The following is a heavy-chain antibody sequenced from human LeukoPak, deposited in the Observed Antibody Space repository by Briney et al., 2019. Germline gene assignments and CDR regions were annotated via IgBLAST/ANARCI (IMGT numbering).Heavy chain of an antibody. Sequence: PGGSLRLSCAASGFTFSSYSMNWVRQAPGKGLEWVSSISSSSSYIYYADSVKGRFTISRDNAKNSLYLQMNSLRAEDTAVYYCARDRTLGYCSSTSCYKHYYYYYMDVWGKGTTVTISS. J-gene: IGHJ6*03. CDR3: ARDRTLGYCSSTSCYKHYYYYYMDV. D-gene: IGHD2-2*01. CDR1: GFTFSSYS. CDR2: ISSSSSYI. V-gene: IGHV3-21*01.